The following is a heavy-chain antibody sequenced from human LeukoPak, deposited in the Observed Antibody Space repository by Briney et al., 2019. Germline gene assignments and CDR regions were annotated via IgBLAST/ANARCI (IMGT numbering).Heavy chain of an antibody. CDR3: AREEVAATDYYYYYYMDV. V-gene: IGHV4-61*02. D-gene: IGHD2-15*01. Sequence: TTSETLSLTCTVSGGSISSSSYYWSWIRQPAGKGLEWIGRIYTSGSTNYNPSLKSRVTMSVDTSKNQFSLKLSSVTAADTAVYYCAREEVAATDYYYYYYMDVWGKGTTVTTSS. J-gene: IGHJ6*03. CDR1: GGSISSSSYY. CDR2: IYTSGST.